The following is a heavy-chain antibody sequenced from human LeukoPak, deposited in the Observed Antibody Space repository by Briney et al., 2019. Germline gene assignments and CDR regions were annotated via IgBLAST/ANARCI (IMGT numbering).Heavy chain of an antibody. V-gene: IGHV1-24*01. D-gene: IGHD2-2*02. J-gene: IGHJ6*02. Sequence: ASVKVSCKVSGYTLTELSMHWVRQAPGKGLEWMGGFDPKDGETIYAQKFQGRVTMTEDTSTDTAYMELSSLRSEDTAVYYCATAQPDCSSTSCYSIGYYYYGMDVWGQGTTVTVSS. CDR1: GYTLTELS. CDR3: ATAQPDCSSTSCYSIGYYYYGMDV. CDR2: FDPKDGET.